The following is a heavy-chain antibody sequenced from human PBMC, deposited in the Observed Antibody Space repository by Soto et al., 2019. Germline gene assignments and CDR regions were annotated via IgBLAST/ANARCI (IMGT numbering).Heavy chain of an antibody. Sequence: EVQLVESGGGLVQPGGSLRLSCAASGFTFSSYWMSWVRQAPGKWLEWVANIKQDGSEKYYVDSVKGRFTISRDNAKNSLYRQMNSLRAEDTAVYYCAIAPYGDFYGMDVWGQGTTVTVSS. J-gene: IGHJ6*02. V-gene: IGHV3-7*01. CDR2: IKQDGSEK. CDR1: GFTFSSYW. CDR3: AIAPYGDFYGMDV. D-gene: IGHD4-17*01.